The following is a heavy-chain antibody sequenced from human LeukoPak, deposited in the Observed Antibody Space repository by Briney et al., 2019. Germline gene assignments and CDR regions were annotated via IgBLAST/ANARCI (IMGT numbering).Heavy chain of an antibody. CDR2: INPNSGGT. Sequence: ASVTVSCKASGYTFTGYYMHWVRQAPGQGLEWMGWINPNSGGTNYAQKFQSRVTMTRDTSISTAYMELSRLRSDDTAVYYCARGSSSSWYNWFDPWGQGTLVTVSS. D-gene: IGHD6-13*01. CDR1: GYTFTGYY. J-gene: IGHJ5*02. CDR3: ARGSSSSWYNWFDP. V-gene: IGHV1-2*02.